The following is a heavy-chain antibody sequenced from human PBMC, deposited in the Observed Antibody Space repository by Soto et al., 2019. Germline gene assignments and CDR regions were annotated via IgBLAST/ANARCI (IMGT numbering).Heavy chain of an antibody. CDR3: TTGAGGRFDP. CDR1: DDSISRTNW. V-gene: IGHV4-4*02. Sequence: QVQLQESGPGLVKPSGTLSLTCAVSDDSISRTNWWTWVRQPPEKGLKWIGEIHHGGSTNYNPSLKGRVTITMDKSKNQFSLKLSSVTAADTAVYYCTTGAGGRFDPWGQGTLVTVSS. CDR2: IHHGGST. D-gene: IGHD3-16*01. J-gene: IGHJ5*02.